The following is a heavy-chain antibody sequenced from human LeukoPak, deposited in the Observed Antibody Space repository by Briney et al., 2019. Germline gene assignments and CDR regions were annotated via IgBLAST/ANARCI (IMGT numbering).Heavy chain of an antibody. CDR2: TYYRCKWYN. Sequence: SQTLSLNCSISGDSVSSNSAAWNWIRQSPSRGLEWLGRTYYRCKWYNDYAVSVKSRITINPDESKNQFSLQLNSVTPEDTAMYYCARGVLASGGLFDYWGQGTLVTVS. CDR1: GDSVSSNSAA. CDR3: ARGVLASGGLFDY. J-gene: IGHJ4*02. D-gene: IGHD3-3*02. V-gene: IGHV6-1*01.